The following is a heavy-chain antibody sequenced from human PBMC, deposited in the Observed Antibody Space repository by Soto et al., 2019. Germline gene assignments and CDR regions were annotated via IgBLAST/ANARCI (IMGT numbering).Heavy chain of an antibody. V-gene: IGHV4-30-2*01. CDR3: ARAVVPAAGKGENWFDP. D-gene: IGHD2-2*01. J-gene: IGHJ5*02. CDR2: IYHSGST. CDR1: GGSISSGGYS. Sequence: SETLSLTCAVSGGSISSGGYSWSWIRQPPGKGLEWIGYIYHSGSTYYNPSLKSRVTISVDRSKNQFSLKLSSVTAADTAVYYCARAVVPAAGKGENWFDPWGQGTLVTVSS.